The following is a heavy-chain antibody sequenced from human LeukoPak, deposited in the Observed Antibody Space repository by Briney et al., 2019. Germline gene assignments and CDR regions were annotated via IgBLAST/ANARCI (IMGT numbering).Heavy chain of an antibody. V-gene: IGHV3-21*01. CDR2: ISSSSSYI. Sequence: GGSLRLSCAASGFTFSSYSMNWVRQAPGKGLEWVSSISSSSSYIYYADSVKGRFTISRDNAKNSLYLQVNSLRAEDTAVYYCARDASADILTGYYLRKNPPPTYWGQGTLVTVSS. D-gene: IGHD3-9*01. CDR1: GFTFSSYS. CDR3: ARDASADILTGYYLRKNPPPTY. J-gene: IGHJ4*02.